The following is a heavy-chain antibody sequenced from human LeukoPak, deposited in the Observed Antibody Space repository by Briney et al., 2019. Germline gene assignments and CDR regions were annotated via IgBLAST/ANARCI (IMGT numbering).Heavy chain of an antibody. CDR2: ISSSSSYI. V-gene: IGHV3-21*01. CDR1: GFTFSSYS. J-gene: IGHJ6*03. CDR3: ARESPSSYYYMDV. Sequence: GALRLSCAASGFTFSSYSMNWVRQAPGKGLEWVSSISSSSSYIYYADSVKGRFTISRDNAKNSLYLQMNSLRAEDTAVYYCARESPSSYYYMDVWGKGTTVTISS.